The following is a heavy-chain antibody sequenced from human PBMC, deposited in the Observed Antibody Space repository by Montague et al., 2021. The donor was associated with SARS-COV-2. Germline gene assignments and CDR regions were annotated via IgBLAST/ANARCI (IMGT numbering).Heavy chain of an antibody. CDR1: GFTVSSNY. CDR2: IYSSGST. CDR3: AKEAVYSSSWEYFDY. V-gene: IGHV3-53*01. D-gene: IGHD6-13*01. Sequence: SRRLSCSASGFTVSSNYMSWVRQAPGKGLEWVSVIYSSGSTFYADSVRGRFTISRDNSNNTLYLQMNSLRAEDTAVYYCAKEAVYSSSWEYFDYWGQGTLVTVSS. J-gene: IGHJ4*02.